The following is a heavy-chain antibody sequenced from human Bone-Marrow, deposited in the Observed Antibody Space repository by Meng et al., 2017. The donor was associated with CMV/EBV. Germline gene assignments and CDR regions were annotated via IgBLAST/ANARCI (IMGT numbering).Heavy chain of an antibody. CDR3: AKALGYCSGGSCHEETSIDY. J-gene: IGHJ4*02. D-gene: IGHD2-15*01. CDR1: GYTFTGYY. V-gene: IGHV1-2*02. CDR2: INPNSGGT. Sequence: ASVKVSCKASGYTFTGYYMHWVRQAPGQGLEWMGWINPNSGGTNYAQKFQGRVTMTRDTSISTAYMELSRLRSDDTAVYYCAKALGYCSGGSCHEETSIDYWGQGTLVTVSS.